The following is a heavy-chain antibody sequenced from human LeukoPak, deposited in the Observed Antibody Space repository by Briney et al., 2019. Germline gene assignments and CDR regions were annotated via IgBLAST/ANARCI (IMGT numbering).Heavy chain of an antibody. D-gene: IGHD3-3*01. CDR3: ARDSSQNTIFYGMDV. V-gene: IGHV4-31*03. J-gene: IGHJ6*02. CDR1: GGSISSGGYY. Sequence: SETLSLTCTVSGGSISSGGYYWSWIRQHPGKGLEWIGYIYYSGSTYYNPSLKSRVTISVDTSKNQFSLKLGSVTAADTAVYYCARDSSQNTIFYGMDVWGQGTTVTVSS. CDR2: IYYSGST.